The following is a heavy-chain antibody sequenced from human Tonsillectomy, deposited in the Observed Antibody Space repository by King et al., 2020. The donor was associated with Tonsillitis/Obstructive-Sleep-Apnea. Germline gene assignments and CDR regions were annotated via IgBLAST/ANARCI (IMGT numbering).Heavy chain of an antibody. CDR1: GFTFSSYG. CDR2: IWYDGSNK. Sequence: VQLVESGGGVVQPGRSLRLSCAASGFTFSSYGMHWVRQAPGKGLEWVAVIWYDGSNKYYADSVKGRFTISRDNSKNTLYLQMNSLRPEDTAVYYCARGREDNVVVVAATLQGFDAFDLWGQGTMVTVSS. D-gene: IGHD2-15*01. J-gene: IGHJ3*01. CDR3: ARGREDNVVVVAATLQGFDAFDL. V-gene: IGHV3-33*01.